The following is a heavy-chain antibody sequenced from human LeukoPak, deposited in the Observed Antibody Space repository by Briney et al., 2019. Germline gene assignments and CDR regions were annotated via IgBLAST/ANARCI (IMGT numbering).Heavy chain of an antibody. D-gene: IGHD6-19*01. Sequence: PGGSLRLSCAASGFTFSSYAMSWVRQAPGKGPEWVSAISGSGGSTYYADSVKGRFTISRDNSKNTLYLQMNSLRAEDTAVYYCAKTQWLVHPLPYYFDYWGQGTLVTVSS. CDR3: AKTQWLVHPLPYYFDY. J-gene: IGHJ4*02. CDR1: GFTFSSYA. V-gene: IGHV3-23*01. CDR2: ISGSGGST.